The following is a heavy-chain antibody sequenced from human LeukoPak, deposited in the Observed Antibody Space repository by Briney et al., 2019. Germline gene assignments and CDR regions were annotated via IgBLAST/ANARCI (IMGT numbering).Heavy chain of an antibody. CDR3: ARHGVAGPYDAFDI. CDR2: IYPGDSDT. V-gene: IGHV5-51*01. D-gene: IGHD3-3*01. J-gene: IGHJ3*02. CDR1: GYIFSNYW. Sequence: GESLKISCKGSGYIFSNYWIAWVRQMPGRGLESMGIIYPGDSDTRYSPSFQGQVTISADKFINTDYLQWNSLRASDTAMYYCARHGVAGPYDAFDIWGQGTRVTVSS.